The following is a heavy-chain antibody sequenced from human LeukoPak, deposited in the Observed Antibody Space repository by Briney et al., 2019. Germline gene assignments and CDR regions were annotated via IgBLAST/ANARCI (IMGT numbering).Heavy chain of an antibody. J-gene: IGHJ6*03. CDR1: GFTFSSYS. CDR2: ISSSSSYI. CDR3: ARDISSSYYYYMDV. D-gene: IGHD6-6*01. V-gene: IGHV3-21*01. Sequence: GGSLRLSCAASGFTFSSYSMNWVRQAPGKGLEWVSSISSSSSYIYYADSVKGRFTISSDNAKNSLYLQMNSLRAEDTAVYYCARDISSSYYYYMDVWGKGTTVTVSS.